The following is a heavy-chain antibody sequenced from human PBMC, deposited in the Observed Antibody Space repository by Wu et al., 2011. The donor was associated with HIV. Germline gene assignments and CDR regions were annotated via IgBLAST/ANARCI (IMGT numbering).Heavy chain of an antibody. CDR1: GYTFTGYY. CDR3: ARTTVTHYYYYYGMDV. J-gene: IGHJ6*02. D-gene: IGHD4-17*01. CDR2: INPNSGGT. V-gene: IGHV1-2*02. Sequence: QVQLVQSGAEVKKPGASVKVSCKASGYTFTGYYMHWVRQAPGQGLEWMGWINPNSGGTNYAQKFQGRVTMTRDTSISTAYMELSRLRSDDTAVYYCARTTVTHYYYYYGMDVWGQGTTVTVSS.